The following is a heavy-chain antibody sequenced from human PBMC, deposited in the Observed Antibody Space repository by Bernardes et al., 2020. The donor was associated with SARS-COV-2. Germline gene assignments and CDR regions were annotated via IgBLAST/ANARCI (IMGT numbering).Heavy chain of an antibody. V-gene: IGHV4-4*07. CDR1: GDSISHYY. Sequence: SETLPLTCTVSGDSISHYYWSWIRQPAGRGLEWIGRIQTGGNSYYNPALNSRVTMSVDMSKSQFSLQVRSVTAADTAIYYCATARLVPAASYFYMDVWDKGTTVTVSS. J-gene: IGHJ6*03. D-gene: IGHD2-2*01. CDR3: ATARLVPAASYFYMDV. CDR2: IQTGGNS.